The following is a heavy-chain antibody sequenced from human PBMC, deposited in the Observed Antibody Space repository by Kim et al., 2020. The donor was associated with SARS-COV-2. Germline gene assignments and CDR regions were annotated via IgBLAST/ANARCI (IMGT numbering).Heavy chain of an antibody. CDR1: GFTFSSYA. Sequence: GGSLRLSCAASGFTFSSYAMSWVRQAPGKGLEWVSAISGSGGSTYYADSVKGRFTISRDNSKNTLYLQMNSLRAEDTAVYYCAKDRHPCGGDCYSLWYFDLWGRGTLVTVSS. CDR3: AKDRHPCGGDCYSLWYFDL. V-gene: IGHV3-23*01. D-gene: IGHD2-21*02. CDR2: ISGSGGST. J-gene: IGHJ2*01.